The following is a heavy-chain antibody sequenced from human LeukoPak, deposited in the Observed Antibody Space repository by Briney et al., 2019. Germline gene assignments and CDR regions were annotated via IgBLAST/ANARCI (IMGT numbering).Heavy chain of an antibody. CDR3: TRDGGYVWGSSTQFDY. J-gene: IGHJ4*02. D-gene: IGHD3-16*01. V-gene: IGHV3-49*03. Sequence: GGSLRLSCTASGFTFGDYAMSWFRQAPGKGPEWVGFIRSKAYGETTEYAASVKGRFTISRDDSKSIAYLQMNSLKIEDTAVYYCTRDGGYVWGSSTQFDYWGQGTLVTVSS. CDR2: IRSKAYGETT. CDR1: GFTFGDYA.